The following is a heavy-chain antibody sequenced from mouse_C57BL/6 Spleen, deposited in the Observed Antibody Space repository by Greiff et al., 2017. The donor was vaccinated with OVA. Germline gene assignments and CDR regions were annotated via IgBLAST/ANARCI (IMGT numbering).Heavy chain of an antibody. V-gene: IGHV1-55*01. D-gene: IGHD3-2*02. Sequence: QVQLQQPGAELVKPGASVKMSCKASGYTFTSYWITWVKQRPGQGLEWIGDIYPGSGSTNYNEKFKSKATLTVATSSSTAYMQLSSLTSEDSAVYYCARSTAQEYAMDYWGQGTSVTVSS. J-gene: IGHJ4*01. CDR1: GYTFTSYW. CDR3: ARSTAQEYAMDY. CDR2: IYPGSGST.